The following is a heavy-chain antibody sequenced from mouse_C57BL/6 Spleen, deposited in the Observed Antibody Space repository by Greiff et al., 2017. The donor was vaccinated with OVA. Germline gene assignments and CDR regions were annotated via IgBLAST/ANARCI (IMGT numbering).Heavy chain of an antibody. D-gene: IGHD1-1*01. CDR3: ARHGDGSRDWYFDV. CDR1: GYAFSSSW. Sequence: QVQLQQSGPELVKPGASVKISCKASGYAFSSSWMNWVKQRPGKGLEWIGRIYPGDGDTNYNGKFKGKATLTADKSSSTAYMQLSSLTSEDSAVDFCARHGDGSRDWYFDVWGTGTTVTVSS. CDR2: IYPGDGDT. V-gene: IGHV1-82*01. J-gene: IGHJ1*03.